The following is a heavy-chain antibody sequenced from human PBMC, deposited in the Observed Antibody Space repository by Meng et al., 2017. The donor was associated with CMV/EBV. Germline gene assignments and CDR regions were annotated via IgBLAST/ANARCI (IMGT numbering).Heavy chain of an antibody. J-gene: IGHJ5*02. D-gene: IGHD2-2*01. CDR1: GFTVSSNY. Sequence: GESLKISCAASGFTVSSNYMSWVRQAPGKGLEWVSVIYSGGSTYYADSVKGRFTISRDNSKNTLNLQMNSLRAEDTAVYYCARDGCSSTSCYGWFDPWGQGTLVTVSS. V-gene: IGHV3-53*01. CDR3: ARDGCSSTSCYGWFDP. CDR2: IYSGGST.